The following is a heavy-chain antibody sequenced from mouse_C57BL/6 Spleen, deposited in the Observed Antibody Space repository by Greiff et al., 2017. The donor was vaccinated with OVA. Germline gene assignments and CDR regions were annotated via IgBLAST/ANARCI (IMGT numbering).Heavy chain of an antibody. CDR3: AYSSGSFAY. J-gene: IGHJ3*01. CDR2: IYPGSGST. CDR1: GYTFTSYW. Sequence: VQLQQPGAELVKPGASVKMSCKASGYTFTSYWITWVKQRPGQGLEWIGDIYPGSGSTNYNEKFKSKATLTVATSSSTAYMQLSSLTSEDSAVYYCAYSSGSFAYWGQGTLVTVSA. V-gene: IGHV1-55*01. D-gene: IGHD3-2*02.